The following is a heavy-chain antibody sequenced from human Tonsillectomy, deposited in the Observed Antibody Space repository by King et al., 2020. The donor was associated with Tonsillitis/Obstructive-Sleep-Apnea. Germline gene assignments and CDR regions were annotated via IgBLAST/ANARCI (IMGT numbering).Heavy chain of an antibody. Sequence: VQLVESGAEVKKPGESLRISCKGSGYSFTSYWISWVRQMPGKGLEWMGRIDPSDSYTNYSPSFQGHVTISADKSISTAYLQGSSLKASDTAMYYCAREGYCSSTSCYAEYNWFDPWGQGTLVTVSS. V-gene: IGHV5-10-1*01. CDR2: IDPSDSYT. CDR1: GYSFTSYW. J-gene: IGHJ5*02. D-gene: IGHD2-2*01. CDR3: AREGYCSSTSCYAEYNWFDP.